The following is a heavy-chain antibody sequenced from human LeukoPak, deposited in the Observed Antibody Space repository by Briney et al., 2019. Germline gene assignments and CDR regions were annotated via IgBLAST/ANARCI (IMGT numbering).Heavy chain of an antibody. Sequence: SETLSLTCAVYGGSFSGYYWSWIRQPPGKGLEWIGEINHSGSTNYNPSLKSRVTISVDKSKNQFSLKLSSVTAADTAVYYCATSLLYYYGSGSYSLEYFQHWGQGTLVTVSS. CDR3: ATSLLYYYGSGSYSLEYFQH. CDR2: INHSGST. CDR1: GGSFSGYY. D-gene: IGHD3-10*01. V-gene: IGHV4-34*01. J-gene: IGHJ1*01.